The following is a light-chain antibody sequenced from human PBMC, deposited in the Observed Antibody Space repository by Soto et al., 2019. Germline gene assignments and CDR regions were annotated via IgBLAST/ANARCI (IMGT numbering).Light chain of an antibody. Sequence: DIQMTQSPSTLSASLGDRVTITCRASQGISRWLAWYQQRPGKAPKLLIYDASTLHSGASSRFSGSGSGTEYTLTISSLQPNDSATYYCQQYTTYWTFGQGTKVEIK. CDR3: QQYTTYWT. V-gene: IGKV1-5*01. J-gene: IGKJ1*01. CDR2: DAS. CDR1: QGISRW.